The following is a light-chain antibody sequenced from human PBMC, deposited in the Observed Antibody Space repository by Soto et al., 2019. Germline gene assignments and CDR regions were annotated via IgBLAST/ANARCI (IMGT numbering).Light chain of an antibody. J-gene: IGKJ4*01. Sequence: AIQLTQSPSSLSASVGDRVTITCRASQGISTSLAWYQHKPGTTPKLLIHDASSLESGVPSRFSGSGSGTDFTLSISSLQPEDFATYYCQQFSNYPLSFGEGTKVDIK. CDR3: QQFSNYPLS. CDR2: DAS. CDR1: QGISTS. V-gene: IGKV1D-13*01.